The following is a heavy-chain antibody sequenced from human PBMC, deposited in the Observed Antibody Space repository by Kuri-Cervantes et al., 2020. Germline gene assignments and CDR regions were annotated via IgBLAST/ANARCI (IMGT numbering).Heavy chain of an antibody. J-gene: IGHJ4*02. V-gene: IGHV3-21*01. CDR2: ISSSSSYI. D-gene: IGHD5-18*01. CDR1: GFTFSSYS. CDR3: ARVSGYSYGYSFDY. Sequence: GESLKISCAASGFTFSSYSMNWVRQAPGKGLEWVSSISSSSSYIYYADSVKGRFTISRDNAKNSLYLQMNSLRAEDTAVYYCARVSGYSYGYSFDYWGQGTLVTVSS.